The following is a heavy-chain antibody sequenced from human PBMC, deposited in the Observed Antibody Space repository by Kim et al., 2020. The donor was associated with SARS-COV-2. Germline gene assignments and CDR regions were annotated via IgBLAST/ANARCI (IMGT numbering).Heavy chain of an antibody. CDR2: ISARGGDT. CDR3: AKGDYGVPPGDYAMDV. CDR1: GFTFTRYA. Sequence: GGSLRLSCAASGFTFTRYAMSWVRQAPGKGLEWVSDISARGGDTYSADSVKGRFTISRDNSKNTLYLQMNSLRAEDTAIYYCAKGDYGVPPGDYAMDVWGQGTTVTVSS. D-gene: IGHD4-17*01. J-gene: IGHJ6*02. V-gene: IGHV3-23*01.